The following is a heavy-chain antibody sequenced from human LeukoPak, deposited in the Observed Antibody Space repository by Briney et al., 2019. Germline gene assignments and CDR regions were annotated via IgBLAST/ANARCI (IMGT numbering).Heavy chain of an antibody. D-gene: IGHD4-17*01. V-gene: IGHV3-30-3*01. CDR1: GVLFDNYA. CDR2: ISFDGTTT. J-gene: IGHJ4*02. CDR3: AKDINGDYPE. Sequence: GGSLRLSCSGSGVLFDNYAMHWVRQAPGKGLEWVALISFDGTTTHYADSVRGGFTISRDNSKSTLYLQMNSLRAEDTALYYCAKDINGDYPEWGQGTLVTVSS.